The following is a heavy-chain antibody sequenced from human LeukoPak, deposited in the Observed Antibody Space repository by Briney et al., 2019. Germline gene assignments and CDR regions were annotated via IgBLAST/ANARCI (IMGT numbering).Heavy chain of an antibody. J-gene: IGHJ3*02. D-gene: IGHD3-22*01. CDR3: ARGRYYYDSSGYYGAFDI. V-gene: IGHV3-30*04. Sequence: LSGGSLRLSCAASGFTFSSYAMHWVRQAPGKGLEWVAVISYDGSNKYYADSVKGRFTISRDNSKNTLYLQMNSLRAEDTAVYYCARGRYYYDSSGYYGAFDIWGQGTMVTVSS. CDR1: GFTFSSYA. CDR2: ISYDGSNK.